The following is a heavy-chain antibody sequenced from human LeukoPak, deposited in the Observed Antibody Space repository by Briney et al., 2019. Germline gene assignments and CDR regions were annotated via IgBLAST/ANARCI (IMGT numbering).Heavy chain of an antibody. V-gene: IGHV5-51*01. CDR2: TYPGDCDT. D-gene: IGHD4-17*01. CDR3: ARIGYGDYGFDY. CDR1: DYNFTSYW. J-gene: IGHJ4*02. Sequence: GAALEISCKGSDYNFTSYWIGGGRPLPGEGLEWMGITYPGDCDTSYSPSSQGQVTISGAKSISTAYLQCSSLKASDTAMYYCARIGYGDYGFDYWGQGTLVTVSS.